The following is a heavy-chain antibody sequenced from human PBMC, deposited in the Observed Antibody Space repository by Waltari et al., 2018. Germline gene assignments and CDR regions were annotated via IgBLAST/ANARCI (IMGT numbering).Heavy chain of an antibody. J-gene: IGHJ5*02. CDR3: ARDRGRGLYLDT. CDR2: VHGRGRS. CDR1: GDPVSTPYW. V-gene: IGHV4-4*02. D-gene: IGHD3-22*01. Sequence: QLQLQESGPGLVEPSGTLSLSCALSGDPVSTPYWWSWVRQSPQKGLEWIGQVHGRGRSNYIPSLASRVTVSLDTSKNAFYLKVTSATAADTAVYYCARDRGRGLYLDTWGPGTLVTVSP.